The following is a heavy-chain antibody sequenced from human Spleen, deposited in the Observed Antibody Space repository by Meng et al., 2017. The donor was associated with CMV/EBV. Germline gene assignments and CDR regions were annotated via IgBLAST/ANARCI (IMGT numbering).Heavy chain of an antibody. V-gene: IGHV3-48*03. CDR2: ISSSGSTI. Sequence: GGSLRLSCAASGFTFSSYEMNWVRQAPGKGLEWVSYISSSGSTIYYADSVKGRFTISRDNAKNSLYLQMNSPTAEDTAVYYCARVFSSYFDSWGQGTLVTVSS. D-gene: IGHD2-2*01. CDR1: GFTFSSYE. J-gene: IGHJ4*02. CDR3: ARVFSSYFDS.